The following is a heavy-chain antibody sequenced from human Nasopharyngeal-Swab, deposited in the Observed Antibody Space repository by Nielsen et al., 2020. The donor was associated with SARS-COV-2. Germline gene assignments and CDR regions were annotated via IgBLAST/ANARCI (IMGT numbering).Heavy chain of an antibody. CDR2: ISSSGRNT. J-gene: IGHJ6*02. CDR1: GITFSSYA. V-gene: IGHV3-23*01. CDR3: AREAQTGYSSCWTYYYYGMDV. D-gene: IGHD6-19*01. Sequence: GESLKISWAASGITFSSYAMSWVRQAPGRGLEWVSAISSSGRNTYYADSVKGRFTISRDNSKNTLYLQMNSLRAEDTAVYYCAREAQTGYSSCWTYYYYGMDVWGQGTTVTVSS.